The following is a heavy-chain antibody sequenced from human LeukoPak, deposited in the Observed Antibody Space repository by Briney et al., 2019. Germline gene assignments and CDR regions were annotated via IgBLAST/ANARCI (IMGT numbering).Heavy chain of an antibody. CDR2: ISGSGGST. CDR1: GFTFSRYA. CDR3: AKGYCSSTSWCAFDI. J-gene: IGHJ3*02. V-gene: IGHV3-23*01. D-gene: IGHD2-2*01. Sequence: GGSLRLSCAASGFTFSRYAMSWVRQAPGKGLEWVSAISGSGGSTYYADSVKGRFTISRDNSENTLYLQMNSLRAEDTAVYYCAKGYCSSTSWCAFDIWGRGTMVTVSS.